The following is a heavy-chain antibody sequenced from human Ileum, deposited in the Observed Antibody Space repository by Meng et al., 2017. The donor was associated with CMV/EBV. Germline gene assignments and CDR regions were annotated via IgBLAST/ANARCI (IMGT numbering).Heavy chain of an antibody. CDR1: GFTSSRYW. D-gene: IGHD2-2*01. J-gene: IGHJ4*02. Sequence: GESLKISCAASGFTSSRYWMSWVRQVPGKGLEWVANINPDGGEEHYVHSVKGRFTISRDNARNSLYLQMNSLRAEDTALYYCARDSQDFVVVPAANIDYWGQGTLVTVSS. CDR3: ARDSQDFVVVPAANIDY. CDR2: INPDGGEE. V-gene: IGHV3-7*01.